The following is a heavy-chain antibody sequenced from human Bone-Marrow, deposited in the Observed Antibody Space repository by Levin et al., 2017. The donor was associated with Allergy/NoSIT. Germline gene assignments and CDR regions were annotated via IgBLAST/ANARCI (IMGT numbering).Heavy chain of an antibody. D-gene: IGHD4-17*01. CDR1: GFTFSSYW. CDR2: IKQDGSEK. J-gene: IGHJ6*02. V-gene: IGHV3-7*01. CDR3: ARDRGLQVYYYYGMDV. Sequence: GESLKISCAASGFTFSSYWMNWVRQAPGKGLEWVANIKQDGSEKSYVDSLKGRFTISRDNAKNAVYLQMNSLRVDDTAVYYCARDRGLQVYYYYGMDVWGQGTTVTVSS.